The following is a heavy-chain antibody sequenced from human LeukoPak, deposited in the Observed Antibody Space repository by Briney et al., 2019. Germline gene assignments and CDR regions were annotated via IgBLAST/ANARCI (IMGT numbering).Heavy chain of an antibody. Sequence: SVKGRFTVSRDNAESSLYLQMNSLRGEDTAVYYCATSTLKYFNYWGHGTLVTVSS. J-gene: IGHJ4*01. CDR3: ATSTLKYFNY. V-gene: IGHV3-21*01.